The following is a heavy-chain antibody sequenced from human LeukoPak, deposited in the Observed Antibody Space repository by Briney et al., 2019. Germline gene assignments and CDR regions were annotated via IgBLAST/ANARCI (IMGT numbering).Heavy chain of an antibody. Sequence: SETLSLTCAVSGESFSGYYWSWVRQPPGKGLEWIGEINHSGSTNYNPSLKSRVTISVDTPKNQFSLKLSSVTAADTAVYYCARRPGSKAPGGVWAYNWFDPWGQGTLVTVPS. CDR2: INHSGST. V-gene: IGHV4-34*01. J-gene: IGHJ5*02. CDR1: GESFSGYY. CDR3: ARRPGSKAPGGVWAYNWFDP. D-gene: IGHD2-8*02.